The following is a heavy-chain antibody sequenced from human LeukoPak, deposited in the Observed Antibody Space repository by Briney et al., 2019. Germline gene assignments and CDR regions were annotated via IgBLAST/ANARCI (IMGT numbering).Heavy chain of an antibody. CDR3: ARERTTIVSGTTIGAY. CDR1: GFTFSSYE. J-gene: IGHJ4*02. CDR2: ITGSGDTI. V-gene: IGHV3-48*03. D-gene: IGHD2/OR15-2a*01. Sequence: AGGSLRLSCSASGFTFSSYEVNWVRQAPGKGLEWISYITGSGDTIYYADSVKGRFTISRDNAKNSLFLQMNSLTADDTAVYYCARERTTIVSGTTIGAYWGQGTLVTVSS.